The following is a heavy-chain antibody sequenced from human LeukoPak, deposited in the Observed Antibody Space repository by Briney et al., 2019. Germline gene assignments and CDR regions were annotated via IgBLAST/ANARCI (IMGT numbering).Heavy chain of an antibody. Sequence: NPSETLSLTCTVSGSSISSYYWGWIRQPPGKGLEWIGYIYYSGTTNYNPSLKSRVTISVDTSKSQFSLKLSSVTAADTAVYYCARVSTEAAYYFDYWGQGTVVTVSS. CDR3: ARVSTEAAYYFDY. CDR1: GSSISSYY. V-gene: IGHV4-59*01. J-gene: IGHJ4*02. D-gene: IGHD6-19*01. CDR2: IYYSGTT.